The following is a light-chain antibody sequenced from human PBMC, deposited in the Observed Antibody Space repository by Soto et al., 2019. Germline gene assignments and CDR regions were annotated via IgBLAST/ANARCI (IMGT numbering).Light chain of an antibody. Sequence: DIQMTQSPSSVSASVGDRVTITCRASQGISSWLAWYQQKPGKAPKVXIYAASTLQSGVPSRFSGSGAGADCTRTISSLQPADVETDYCQEDSRITITFGPGTRLEIK. CDR3: QEDSRITIT. CDR2: AAS. CDR1: QGISSW. V-gene: IGKV1-12*01. J-gene: IGKJ5*01.